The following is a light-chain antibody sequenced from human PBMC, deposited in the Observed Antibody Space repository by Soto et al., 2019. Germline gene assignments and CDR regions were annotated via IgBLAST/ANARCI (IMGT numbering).Light chain of an antibody. Sequence: EIVLTQSPATLSAFPGDRVTLSCRASQALNTRLAWYQHKPGQAPRLLIYLTSNRAAGVPARFSAWGSETDFTFTINSLQPEDIATYYCQQYDNLPLTFGGGTKVDIK. CDR2: LTS. J-gene: IGKJ4*01. CDR3: QQYDNLPLT. V-gene: IGKV3D-15*01. CDR1: QALNTR.